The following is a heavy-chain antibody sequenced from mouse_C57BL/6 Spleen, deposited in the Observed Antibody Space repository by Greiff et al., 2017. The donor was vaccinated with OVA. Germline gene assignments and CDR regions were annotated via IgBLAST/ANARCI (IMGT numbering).Heavy chain of an antibody. CDR1: GFTFSDYG. D-gene: IGHD4-1*01. CDR2: ISSGSSTI. CDR3: ATNWDYYAMDY. V-gene: IGHV5-17*01. J-gene: IGHJ4*01. Sequence: EVQGVESGGGLVKPGGSLKLSCAASGFTFSDYGMHWVRQAPEKGLEWVAYISSGSSTIYYADTVKGRFTISRDNAKNTLFLQITSLRSEDTAMYYCATNWDYYAMDYWGQGTSVTVSS.